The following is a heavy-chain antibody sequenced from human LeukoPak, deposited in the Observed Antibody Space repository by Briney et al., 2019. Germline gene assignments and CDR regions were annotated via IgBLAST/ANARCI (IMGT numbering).Heavy chain of an antibody. CDR3: AREDVVLVDAVRYYYYGMDV. J-gene: IGHJ6*02. CDR2: INPSGGST. D-gene: IGHD2-8*01. CDR1: GYNFISYY. V-gene: IGHV1-46*01. Sequence: ASVKVSCKASGYNFISYYIHWVRQAPGQGLEWMGIINPSGGSTSYAQKFQDRVTMTRDTSTSTVYMDLSSLESEDTAVYYCAREDVVLVDAVRYYYYGMDVWGQGTTVTVSS.